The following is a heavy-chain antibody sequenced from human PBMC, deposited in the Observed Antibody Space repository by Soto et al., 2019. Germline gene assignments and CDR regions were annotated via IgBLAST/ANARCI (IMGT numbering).Heavy chain of an antibody. CDR3: EKDPSGGWKGFDY. D-gene: IGHD6-19*01. V-gene: IGHV3-23*01. J-gene: IGHJ4*02. CDR1: GFSFSNYA. Sequence: EGSLRLSCAASGFSFSNYAMSWVRQAPGKGLEWVSGISGSGGSTYYADSVKGRFTISRDKSKNTLYLQMNSLRAEDTAVYYYEKDPSGGWKGFDYGGQEPRVTVSS. CDR2: ISGSGGST.